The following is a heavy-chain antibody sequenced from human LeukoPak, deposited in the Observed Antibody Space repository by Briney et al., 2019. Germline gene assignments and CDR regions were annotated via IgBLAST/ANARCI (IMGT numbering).Heavy chain of an antibody. V-gene: IGHV4-59*08. D-gene: IGHD3-3*01. Sequence: SETLSLTCTVSGGSVSSYYWSWIRQPPGKGLEWIGYIYYSGSTNYNPSLKSRVTISVDMSKNQFSLKLSSVTAADTAVYYCARHKGYYDFGFDPWGQGTLVTVSS. J-gene: IGHJ5*02. CDR1: GGSVSSYY. CDR3: ARHKGYYDFGFDP. CDR2: IYYSGST.